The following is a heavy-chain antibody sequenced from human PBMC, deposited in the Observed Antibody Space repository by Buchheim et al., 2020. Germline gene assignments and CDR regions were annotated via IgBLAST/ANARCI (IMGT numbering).Heavy chain of an antibody. Sequence: EVQLVESGGGLVQPGGSLRLSCSAPGFPFSIYWMHWVRQAPGKGLAWVSHINREGTTTNYADSVWGRFTLSRDNGKNTLYMQMNNLRAEDTAVYYCVRDMYGSGDYWGQGTL. CDR3: VRDMYGSGDY. CDR1: GFPFSIYW. D-gene: IGHD3-10*01. V-gene: IGHV3-74*01. J-gene: IGHJ4*02. CDR2: INREGTTT.